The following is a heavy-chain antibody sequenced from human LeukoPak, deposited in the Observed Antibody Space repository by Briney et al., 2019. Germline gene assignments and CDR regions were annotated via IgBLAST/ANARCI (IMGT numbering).Heavy chain of an antibody. Sequence: GGSPRLSCAASGFTFSSYAMSWGRQAAGKGLKWVSAIIGSGDNTYYADSVKGRFTLSRNTSKKTLYLQMNSLRAEDTAVYYCEKDPGDYGGNLNWFDPGGQGTLVTVSA. CDR1: GFTFSSYA. J-gene: IGHJ5*02. CDR2: IIGSGDNT. CDR3: EKDPGDYGGNLNWFDP. V-gene: IGHV3-23*01. D-gene: IGHD4-23*01.